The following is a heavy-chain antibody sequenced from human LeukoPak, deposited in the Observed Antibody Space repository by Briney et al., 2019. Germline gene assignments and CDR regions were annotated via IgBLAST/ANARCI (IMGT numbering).Heavy chain of an antibody. CDR3: ARTEYSSSSVWFDP. CDR1: GFPLSTSGMC. J-gene: IGHJ5*02. CDR2: IDWDDDK. D-gene: IGHD6-6*01. Sequence: SGPTLVNPTQTLTLTCTFSGFPLSTSGMCVSWVRQPPGKALEWLALIDWDDDKYYSTSLKTRLTISKDTSENQVVLTMTNMDPVDTATYYCARTEYSSSSVWFDPWGQGTLVTVSS. V-gene: IGHV2-70*20.